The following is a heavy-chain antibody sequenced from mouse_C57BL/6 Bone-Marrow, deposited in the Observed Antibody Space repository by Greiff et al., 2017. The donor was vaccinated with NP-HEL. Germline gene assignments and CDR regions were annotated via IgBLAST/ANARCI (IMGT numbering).Heavy chain of an antibody. CDR1: GFSLTSYD. Sequence: VHLVESGPGLVAPSQSLSITCTVSGFSLTSYDISWIRQPPGKGLEWLGVIWTGGGTNYNSAFMSRLSISKDNSKSQVFLKMNSLQTDDTAIYYCVVNYYGSSYAMDYWGQGTSVTVSS. D-gene: IGHD1-1*01. V-gene: IGHV2-9-2*01. CDR3: VVNYYGSSYAMDY. CDR2: IWTGGGT. J-gene: IGHJ4*01.